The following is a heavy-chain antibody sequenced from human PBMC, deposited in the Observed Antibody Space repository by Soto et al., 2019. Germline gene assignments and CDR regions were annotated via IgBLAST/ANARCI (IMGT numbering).Heavy chain of an antibody. J-gene: IGHJ6*03. CDR3: ARLFNYYYMDV. CDR2: IYSGGGT. CDR1: GFTVSSNY. D-gene: IGHD3-10*02. V-gene: IGHV3-66*04. Sequence: GESLKISCAASGFTVSSNYISWVRQAPGKGLEWVSVIYSGGGTYYEDSVMGRFTIARDSCRNTLYLQMNSLRAEDTAVYYCARLFNYYYMDVWGKGTTVTVSS.